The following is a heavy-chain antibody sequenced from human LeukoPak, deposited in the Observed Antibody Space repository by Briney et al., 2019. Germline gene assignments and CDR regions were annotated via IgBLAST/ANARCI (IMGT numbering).Heavy chain of an antibody. D-gene: IGHD2-21*01. CDR2: ISSSGSTI. V-gene: IGHV3-48*03. CDR1: GFTFDSYA. Sequence: PGGSLRLSCAASGFTFDSYAMSWVRQAPGKGLEWVSYISSSGSTIYYADSVKGRFTISRDNAKNSLYLQMNSLRAEDTAVYYCAREGLAYCGGDCYSNAFDIWGQGTMVTVSS. J-gene: IGHJ3*02. CDR3: AREGLAYCGGDCYSNAFDI.